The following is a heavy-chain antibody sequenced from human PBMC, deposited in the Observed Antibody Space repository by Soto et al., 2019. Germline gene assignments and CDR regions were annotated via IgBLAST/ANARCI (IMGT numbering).Heavy chain of an antibody. CDR1: GYSLTEYY. CDR2: INPTTGGT. V-gene: IGHV1-2*02. Sequence: ASVKVSCKASGYSLTEYYLHWVRQAPGQGLEWMGWINPTTGGTTYAQKFEGRVTMTRDRSVNTAYMELSRLRSDDTALYFCARAPGSPLTVYAPLGFWGQGSLVTVS. D-gene: IGHD2-8*01. CDR3: ARAPGSPLTVYAPLGF. J-gene: IGHJ4*02.